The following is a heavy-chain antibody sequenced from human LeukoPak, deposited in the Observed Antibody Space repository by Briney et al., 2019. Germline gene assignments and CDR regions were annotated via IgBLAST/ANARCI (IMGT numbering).Heavy chain of an antibody. CDR2: IHYSGGT. CDR3: ARDGGSGYYFDY. D-gene: IGHD3-3*01. J-gene: IGHJ4*02. Sequence: SETLSLTCTVSGGSVSSYYWSWIRQPPGKGLEWIAYIHYSGGTNYNPSLKSRVTISVDTSKNQFSLRLSSVTAADTAVYYCARDGGSGYYFDYWGQGTLVTVSS. V-gene: IGHV4-59*02. CDR1: GGSVSSYY.